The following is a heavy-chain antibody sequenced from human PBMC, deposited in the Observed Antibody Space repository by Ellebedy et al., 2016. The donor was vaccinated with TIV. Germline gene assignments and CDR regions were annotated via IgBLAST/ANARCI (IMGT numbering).Heavy chain of an antibody. CDR1: GGSISSYY. Sequence: GSLRLXXTVSGGSISSYYWSWIRQPPGKGLEWIGYIYYSGSTNYNPSLKSRVTISVDTSKNQFSLKLSSVTAADTAVYYCARAPRYCSGGSCYYFDYWGQGTLVTVSS. J-gene: IGHJ4*02. V-gene: IGHV4-59*01. CDR2: IYYSGST. CDR3: ARAPRYCSGGSCYYFDY. D-gene: IGHD2-15*01.